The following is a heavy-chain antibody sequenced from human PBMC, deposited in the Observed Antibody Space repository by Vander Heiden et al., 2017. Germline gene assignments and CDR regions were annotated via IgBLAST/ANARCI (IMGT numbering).Heavy chain of an antibody. Sequence: QLQLQESGPGLVKPSETLSLTCTVPGRAISSSTYYWGWPRQPPGKGLEWIGSIYYSGSTYYNPSLKSRVTISVDTSKNQFSLKLSSVTAADAAVYYCARGSEGYCSGGSCLPWGQGTMVTVSS. J-gene: IGHJ3*01. D-gene: IGHD2-15*01. V-gene: IGHV4-39*01. CDR1: GRAISSSTYY. CDR2: IYYSGST. CDR3: ARGSEGYCSGGSCLP.